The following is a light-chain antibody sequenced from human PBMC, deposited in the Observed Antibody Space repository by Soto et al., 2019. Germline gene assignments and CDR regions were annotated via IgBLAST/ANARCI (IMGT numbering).Light chain of an antibody. CDR2: AAS. J-gene: IGKJ5*01. Sequence: DIQLTQSPSFLSASVGDRVTITCRASQGISSYLAWYQQKPGKAPKLLIYAASTLQSGVPSRFGGSGSGTEFTLTISSLQPEDSATYYCQQLNSYPITFGRGTRLETK. V-gene: IGKV1-9*01. CDR3: QQLNSYPIT. CDR1: QGISSY.